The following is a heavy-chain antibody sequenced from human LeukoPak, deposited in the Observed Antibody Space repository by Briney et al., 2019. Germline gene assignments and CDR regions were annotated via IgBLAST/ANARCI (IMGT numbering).Heavy chain of an antibody. V-gene: IGHV6-1*01. CDR1: GDSFSSNSAA. CDR2: TYYRSKWYN. CDR3: ARGPLYYDILTGYYATTFDY. Sequence: SQTLSLTCAISGDSFSSNSAAWNWLRQSPSRGLEWLGRTYYRSKWYNDYAVSVKSLITINPDTSKNQFSMQLNSVTPEDTAVYYCARGPLYYDILTGYYATTFDYWGQGTLVTVSS. J-gene: IGHJ4*02. D-gene: IGHD3-9*01.